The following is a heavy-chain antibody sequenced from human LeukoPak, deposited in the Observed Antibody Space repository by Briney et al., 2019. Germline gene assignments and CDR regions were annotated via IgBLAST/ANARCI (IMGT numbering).Heavy chain of an antibody. Sequence: GESLKISCKGSGYSFTTYWIGWVRQMPGKGLEWMGIIYPGDFDTRYSPSFQGQFTISADNSISTAYLQWSSLKASGTAMYYCAGVLGETGTIDVFDIWGQGTMVTVSS. J-gene: IGHJ3*02. V-gene: IGHV5-51*01. CDR3: AGVLGETGTIDVFDI. CDR2: IYPGDFDT. D-gene: IGHD5-24*01. CDR1: GYSFTTYW.